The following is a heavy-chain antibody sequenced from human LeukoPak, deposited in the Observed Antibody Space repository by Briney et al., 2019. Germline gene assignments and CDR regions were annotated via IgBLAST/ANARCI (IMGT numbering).Heavy chain of an antibody. D-gene: IGHD3-3*01. Sequence: ETLSLTCTVSGGSISSYYWSWIRQPPGKGLEWIGYIYYSGSTNYNPSLKSRVTISVDTSKNQFSLKLSSVTAADTAVYYCASNGFWVPDAFDIWGQGTMVTVSS. J-gene: IGHJ3*02. CDR3: ASNGFWVPDAFDI. V-gene: IGHV4-59*12. CDR1: GGSISSYY. CDR2: IYYSGST.